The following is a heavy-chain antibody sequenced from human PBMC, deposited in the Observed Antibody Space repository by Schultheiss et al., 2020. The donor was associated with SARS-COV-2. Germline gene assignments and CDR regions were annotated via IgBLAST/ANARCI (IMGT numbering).Heavy chain of an antibody. CDR1: GGSISSGGYS. V-gene: IGHV4-30-2*01. D-gene: IGHD3-10*01. CDR3: ARNYYASGSMDY. J-gene: IGHJ4*02. CDR2: IYYSGST. Sequence: SETLSLTCAVSGGSISSGGYSWSWIRQPPGKGLEWIGYIYYSGSTYYNPSLKSRVTISVDTSKNQFSLKLSSVTAADTAVYYCARNYYASGSMDYWGQGTRVTVSS.